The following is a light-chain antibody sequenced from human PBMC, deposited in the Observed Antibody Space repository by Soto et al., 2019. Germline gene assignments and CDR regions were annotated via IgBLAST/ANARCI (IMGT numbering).Light chain of an antibody. CDR2: QVH. Sequence: QSALTQPASVSGSPGQSITISCTGTSSDLAIYNYVSWYQQQPRKAPKLINYQVHNRPSGVSHRFSGSRSGNTAPPTISGLQADDEADYYGSSYTDRSNDVFGTGTKLTVL. V-gene: IGLV2-14*01. J-gene: IGLJ1*01. CDR1: SSDLAIYNY. CDR3: SSYTDRSNDV.